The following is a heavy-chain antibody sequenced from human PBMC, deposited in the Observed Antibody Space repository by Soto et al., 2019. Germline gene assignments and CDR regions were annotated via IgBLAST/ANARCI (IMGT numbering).Heavy chain of an antibody. D-gene: IGHD6-6*01. CDR1: GFTFSSYA. CDR3: ARASISRPYSSSPLDY. V-gene: IGHV3-30-3*01. J-gene: IGHJ4*02. CDR2: ISYDGSNK. Sequence: QVQLVESGGGVVQPGRSLRLSCAASGFTFSSYAMHWVRQAPGKGLEWVAVISYDGSNKYYADSVKGRFTISRDNSKNTRYLQMNSLRAEDTAVYYCARASISRPYSSSPLDYWGQGTLVTVSS.